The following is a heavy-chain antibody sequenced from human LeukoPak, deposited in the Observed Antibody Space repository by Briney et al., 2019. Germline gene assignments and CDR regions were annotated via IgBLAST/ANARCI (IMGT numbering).Heavy chain of an antibody. J-gene: IGHJ4*02. Sequence: SVKVSCKASGGTFSSYAISWVRQAPGQGLEWMGGIIPIFGTANYAQKFQGRVTITADESTSTAYMELSSLRSEDTAVYYCARSYDFWSGYNYWGQGTLVTVSS. CDR2: IIPIFGTA. CDR3: ARSYDFWSGYNY. D-gene: IGHD3-3*01. CDR1: GGTFSSYA. V-gene: IGHV1-69*13.